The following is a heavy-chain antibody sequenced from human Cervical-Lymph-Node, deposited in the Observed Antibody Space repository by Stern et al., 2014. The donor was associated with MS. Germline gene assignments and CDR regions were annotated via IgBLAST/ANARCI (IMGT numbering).Heavy chain of an antibody. D-gene: IGHD3-3*01. CDR2: FDPEDGET. V-gene: IGHV1-24*01. CDR1: GYTLTELS. CDR3: ATDRDDFRSGYSAPTKGYGLDV. Sequence: QVQLVQSGAEVKKPGASVKVSCKVSGYTLTELSMHWVRQAPGKGLEWMGGFDPEDGETNYAQKFHGRVTMTEDPSTDTAYMELSSLRSEDTAVYYCATDRDDFRSGYSAPTKGYGLDVWGQGTTVTVTS. J-gene: IGHJ6*02.